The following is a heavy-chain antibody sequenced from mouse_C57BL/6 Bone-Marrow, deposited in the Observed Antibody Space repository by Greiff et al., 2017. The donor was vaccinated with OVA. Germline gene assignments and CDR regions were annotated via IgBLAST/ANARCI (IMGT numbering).Heavy chain of an antibody. V-gene: IGHV1-82*01. CDR1: GYAFSSSW. D-gene: IGHD4-1*01. Sequence: QVQLQQSGPELVKPGASVKISCKASGYAFSSSWMNWVKQRPGKGLEWIGRIYPGDGDTNYNGKFKGKATLTADKSSSTAYMQLSVLTSADSAVYFCALTGTYYWGQGTTLTVSS. CDR2: IYPGDGDT. CDR3: ALTGTYY. J-gene: IGHJ2*01.